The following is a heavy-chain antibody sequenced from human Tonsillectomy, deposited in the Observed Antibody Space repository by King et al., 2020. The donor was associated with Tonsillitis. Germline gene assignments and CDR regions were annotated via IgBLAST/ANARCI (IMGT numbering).Heavy chain of an antibody. V-gene: IGHV3-9*01. Sequence: EVQLVESGGGLVQPGRSLRLSCAASGFTFDDYAMHWVRQAPGKGLEWVSGISWNSGSIGYADFVKGRFTISRDNAKNSLYLQMNSLRAEDTALYYCAKGKLASTLYYFDYWGQGTLVTVSS. J-gene: IGHJ4*02. CDR1: GFTFDDYA. D-gene: IGHD4-23*01. CDR3: AKGKLASTLYYFDY. CDR2: ISWNSGSI.